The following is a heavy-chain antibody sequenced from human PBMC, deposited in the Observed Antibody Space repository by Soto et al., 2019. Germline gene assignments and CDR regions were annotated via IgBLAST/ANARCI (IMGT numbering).Heavy chain of an antibody. V-gene: IGHV1-69*01. Sequence: QVQLVQSGAEVKKPGSSVKVSCKASGGTFSSYAISWVRQAPGQGLEWMGGIIPIFGTANYAQKIQGRVTLTADESTSTAYMELSSLRSEDMAVYYCARAYYYDSSGYYSEKYYFDYWCQGTLVTVSS. D-gene: IGHD3-22*01. CDR1: GGTFSSYA. CDR3: ARAYYYDSSGYYSEKYYFDY. J-gene: IGHJ4*02. CDR2: IIPIFGTA.